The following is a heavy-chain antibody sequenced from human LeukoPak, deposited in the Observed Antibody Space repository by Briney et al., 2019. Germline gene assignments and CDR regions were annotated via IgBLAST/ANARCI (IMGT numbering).Heavy chain of an antibody. Sequence: SETLSLTCAVYGGSFSGNYWSWIRQPPGKGLEWIGEINRSGSTNYNPSLKSRVTISVDTSKNQFSLKLSSVTAADTAVYYCARGVPRAFKFDPWGQGTLVTVSS. CDR3: ARGVPRAFKFDP. D-gene: IGHD2-2*01. CDR1: GGSFSGNY. J-gene: IGHJ5*02. CDR2: INRSGST. V-gene: IGHV4-34*01.